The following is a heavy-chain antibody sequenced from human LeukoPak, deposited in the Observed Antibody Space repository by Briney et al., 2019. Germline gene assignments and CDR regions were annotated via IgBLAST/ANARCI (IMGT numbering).Heavy chain of an antibody. CDR3: TTDVDTANDY. CDR1: RLYFHKQL. D-gene: IGHD5-18*01. CDR2: IKSKTDGGTT. V-gene: IGHV3-15*01. Sequence: GGALRLPHLPCRLYFHKQLKLWVRPAPAPGAGGVGRIKSKTDGGTTDYAAPVKGRFTISRDDSKNTLYLQMNSLKTEDTAVYYCTTDVDTANDYWGQGTLVTVSS. J-gene: IGHJ4*02.